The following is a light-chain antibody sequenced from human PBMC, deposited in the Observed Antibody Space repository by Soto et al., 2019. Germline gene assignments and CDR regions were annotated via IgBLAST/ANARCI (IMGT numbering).Light chain of an antibody. CDR1: QNIRNW. V-gene: IGKV1-5*01. CDR2: GAS. J-gene: IGKJ1*01. CDR3: QHYNSYSEA. Sequence: SVDITCLASQNIRNWMAWYQQKPGKAPNPLIYGASNVKSGVPARFSGSGSGTDFTLTISSLQPDDFATYYCQHYNSYSEAFGQGTKVDIK.